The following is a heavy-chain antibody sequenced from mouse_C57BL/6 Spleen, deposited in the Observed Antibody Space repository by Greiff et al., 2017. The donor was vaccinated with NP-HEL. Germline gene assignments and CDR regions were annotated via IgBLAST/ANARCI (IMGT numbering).Heavy chain of an antibody. Sequence: QVQLQQPGAELVKPGASVKLSCKASGYTFTSYWMHWVKQRPGQGLEWIGMIHPNSGSTNYNEKFTSKATLTVDKSSSTAYMQLSSLTSEDSAVYYCARLGRERNYFDYWGQGTTLTVSS. CDR2: IHPNSGST. J-gene: IGHJ2*01. CDR3: ARLGRERNYFDY. V-gene: IGHV1-64*01. CDR1: GYTFTSYW.